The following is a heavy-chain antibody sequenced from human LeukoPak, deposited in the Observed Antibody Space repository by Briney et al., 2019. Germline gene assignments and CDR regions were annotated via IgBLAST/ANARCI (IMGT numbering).Heavy chain of an antibody. CDR2: ISGSGGST. CDR3: AKDFATGYSSGWYVY. J-gene: IGHJ4*02. Sequence: GGSLRLSCAASRFTFSSYDMSWARQAPGKGLEWVSDISGSGGSTYYADSVKGRFTISRDNSKNTLYLQMNSLRAEDTAVYYCAKDFATGYSSGWYVYWGQGTLVTVSS. CDR1: RFTFSSYD. V-gene: IGHV3-23*01. D-gene: IGHD6-19*01.